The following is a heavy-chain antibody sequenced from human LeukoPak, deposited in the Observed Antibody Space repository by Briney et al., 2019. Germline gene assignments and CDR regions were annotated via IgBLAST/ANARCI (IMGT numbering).Heavy chain of an antibody. CDR1: GGSITSNTYF. J-gene: IGHJ4*02. CDR3: ARVKRKYQLLKPLHETPSHYFDY. CDR2: IYYSGST. Sequence: SETLSLTCIVSGGSITSNTYFWDWIRQTPGKGLEWLGSIYYSGSTYYNPSLKSRVTISLDTSKNQFSLKLSSVTAADTAMYYCARVKRKYQLLKPLHETPSHYFDYWGQGTLVTVSS. V-gene: IGHV4-39*07. D-gene: IGHD2-2*01.